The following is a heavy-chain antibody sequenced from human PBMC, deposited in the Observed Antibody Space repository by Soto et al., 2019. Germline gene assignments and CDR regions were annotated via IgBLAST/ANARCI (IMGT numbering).Heavy chain of an antibody. D-gene: IGHD6-19*01. V-gene: IGHV3-33*01. Sequence: QVQLVESGGGVVQPGRSLRLSCAASGFTFSSYGMHWVRQAPGKGLEWVAVIWYDGSNKYYADSVKGRFTISRDNSKNTLYLQMNSLRAEDTAVYYCARGLIAVAGTNPGYYFDYWGQGTLVTVSS. CDR3: ARGLIAVAGTNPGYYFDY. CDR2: IWYDGSNK. CDR1: GFTFSSYG. J-gene: IGHJ4*02.